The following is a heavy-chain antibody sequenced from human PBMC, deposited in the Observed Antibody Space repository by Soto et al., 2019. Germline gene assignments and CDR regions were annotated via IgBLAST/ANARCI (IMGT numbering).Heavy chain of an antibody. V-gene: IGHV4-31*03. D-gene: IGHD6-13*01. J-gene: IGHJ4*02. CDR3: ARGDSRIFDY. CDR1: GGSISSGGYY. Sequence: TSETLSLTCTVSGGSISSGGYYWSWIRQHPGKGLEWIGYIYYSGSTYYNPSLKSRVTISVDTSKNQFSLKLSSVTAADTAVYYCARGDSRIFDYWGQGTLVTVSS. CDR2: IYYSGST.